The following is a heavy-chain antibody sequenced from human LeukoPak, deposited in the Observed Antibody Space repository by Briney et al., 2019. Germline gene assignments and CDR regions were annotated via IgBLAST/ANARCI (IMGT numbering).Heavy chain of an antibody. J-gene: IGHJ4*02. V-gene: IGHV4-39*07. CDR1: GGSISSSSYY. CDR2: IYYSGST. CDR3: ARAAQGSAHY. Sequence: SETLSLTCAVSGGSISSSSYYWGWIRQPPGKGLEWIGSIYYSGSTYYNPSLKSRVTISVDTSKNQFSLKLSSVTAADTAMYYCARAAQGSAHYWGQGTLVTVSS. D-gene: IGHD3-10*01.